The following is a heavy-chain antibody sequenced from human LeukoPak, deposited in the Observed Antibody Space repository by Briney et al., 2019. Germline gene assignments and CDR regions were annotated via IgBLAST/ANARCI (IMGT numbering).Heavy chain of an antibody. J-gene: IGHJ5*02. CDR2: ISSSSSTI. V-gene: IGHV3-48*01. CDR1: GFTFSSYS. Sequence: PGGSLRLSCAASGFTFSSYSMNWVRQAPGKGLEWVSYISSSSSTIYYADSVKGRFTISRDNSKNTLYLQMNGLRAEDTAVYYCARGNWFDPWGQGTLVTVSS. CDR3: ARGNWFDP.